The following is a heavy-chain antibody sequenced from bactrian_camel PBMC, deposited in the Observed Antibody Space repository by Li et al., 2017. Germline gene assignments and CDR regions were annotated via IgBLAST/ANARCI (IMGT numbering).Heavy chain of an antibody. V-gene: IGHV3S54*01. D-gene: IGHD6*01. CDR3: AAGDTYGAVSVKY. CDR1: ADTASMNF. CDR2: IYTGTGAT. J-gene: IGHJ4*01. Sequence: VQLVESGGGSVHAGGSLRLSCAASADTASMNFMAWFRQAPGKEREGVATIYTGTGATDYAASVKGRFTISRDNAKNMLYLQMNSLKPEDTAVYYCAAGDTYGAVSVKYWGQGTQVTVS.